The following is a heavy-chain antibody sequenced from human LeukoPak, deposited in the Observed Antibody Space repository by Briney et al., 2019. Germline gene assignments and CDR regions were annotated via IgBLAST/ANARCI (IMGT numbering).Heavy chain of an antibody. CDR1: GFTFSSYG. CDR2: IRYDGSNK. Sequence: GGSLRLSCAASGFTFSSYGMHWVRQAPGKGLEWVAFIRYDGSNKFYADSVKGRFTISRDNSKNTLYLQMNSLRAEDTAVYYCASGDCGGGSCYGPSYYYYYMDVWGKGTTVTVSS. J-gene: IGHJ6*03. D-gene: IGHD2-15*01. V-gene: IGHV3-30*02. CDR3: ASGDCGGGSCYGPSYYYYYMDV.